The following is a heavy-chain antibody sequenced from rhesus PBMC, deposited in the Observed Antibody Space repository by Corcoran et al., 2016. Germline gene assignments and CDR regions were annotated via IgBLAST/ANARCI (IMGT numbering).Heavy chain of an antibody. J-gene: IGHJ4*01. D-gene: IGHD1-26*01. CDR1: GYSFTSYW. Sequence: EVQLVQSGAEVKRPGESLKISCKTSGYSFTSYWISWVRQMPGKGLGWRGTSDRSDSETRDNPSVQGLVTIAADKSSSTAYLQWSRLKASDTATYYCARGYNWNQGLGYWGQGVLVTVSS. V-gene: IGHV5-20*01. CDR2: SDRSDSET. CDR3: ARGYNWNQGLGY.